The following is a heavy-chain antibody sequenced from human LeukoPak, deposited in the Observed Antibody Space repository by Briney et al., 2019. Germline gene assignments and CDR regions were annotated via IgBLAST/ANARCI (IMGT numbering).Heavy chain of an antibody. J-gene: IGHJ5*02. V-gene: IGHV1-69*05. CDR1: GGTFSSYA. CDR3: ARVEFWSGYYSSLGWFDP. CDR2: IIPIFGTA. Sequence: GASVKVSCKASGGTFSSYAISWVRQAPGQGLEWMGGIIPIFGTANYAQKFQGRVTITTDESTSTAYMELSSLRSEDTAVYYCARVEFWSGYYSSLGWFDPWGQGTLVTVSS. D-gene: IGHD3-3*01.